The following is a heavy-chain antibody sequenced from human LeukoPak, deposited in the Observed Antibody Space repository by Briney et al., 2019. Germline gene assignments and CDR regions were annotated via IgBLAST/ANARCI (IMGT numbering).Heavy chain of an antibody. CDR3: ARGGSRSLTMVRRVWFDP. J-gene: IGHJ5*02. D-gene: IGHD3-10*01. Sequence: SETLSLTCAVYGGSFSGYYRSWIRQPPGKGLEWIGEINHSGSTNYNPSLKSRVTISVDTSKNQFSLKLSSVTAADTAVYYCARGGSRSLTMVRRVWFDPWGQGTLVTVSS. CDR2: INHSGST. CDR1: GGSFSGYY. V-gene: IGHV4-34*01.